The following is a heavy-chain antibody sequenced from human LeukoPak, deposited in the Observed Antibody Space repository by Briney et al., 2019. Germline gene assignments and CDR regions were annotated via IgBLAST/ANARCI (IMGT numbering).Heavy chain of an antibody. Sequence: GGSLRLSCAVSGFTFSSYWMSWVRQAPGEGLEWVANIKQDGSEKYYVDSVRGRFTISRDNAKNSLYLQMNSLRAADTAVYYCARAKYYDFWSAYYPDYWGQGTLVTVSS. D-gene: IGHD3-3*01. CDR1: GFTFSSYW. CDR2: IKQDGSEK. J-gene: IGHJ4*02. V-gene: IGHV3-7*01. CDR3: ARAKYYDFWSAYYPDY.